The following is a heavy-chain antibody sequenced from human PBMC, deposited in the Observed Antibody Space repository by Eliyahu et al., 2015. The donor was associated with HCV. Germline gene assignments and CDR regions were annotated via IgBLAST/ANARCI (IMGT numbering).Heavy chain of an antibody. CDR3: ARRWRDPKYYYGMDV. D-gene: IGHD2-15*01. J-gene: IGHJ6*02. CDR2: INHSGST. V-gene: IGHV4-34*01. Sequence: QVQLQQWGAGLLKPSETLSLTCAVYGGSXSGYYWXWIRQPPGKGLEWIGEINHSGSTNYNPSPKSRVTISVDTSKNQFSLKLSSVTAADTAVYYCARRWRDPKYYYGMDVWGQGTTVTVSS. CDR1: GGSXSGYY.